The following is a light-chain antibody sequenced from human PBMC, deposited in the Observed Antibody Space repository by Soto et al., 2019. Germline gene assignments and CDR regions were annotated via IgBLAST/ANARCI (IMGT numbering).Light chain of an antibody. CDR1: SSDVGGYNY. J-gene: IGLJ3*02. V-gene: IGLV2-14*01. Sequence: QSVLTQPASVSGSPGQSITISCTGTSSDVGGYNYVSWYQQHPGKAPKLMICDVSNRPSGVSNRFSGSKSGDTASLTISGLQADDEADYYCSSYTSTSTWEFGGGTKVTVL. CDR2: DVS. CDR3: SSYTSTSTWE.